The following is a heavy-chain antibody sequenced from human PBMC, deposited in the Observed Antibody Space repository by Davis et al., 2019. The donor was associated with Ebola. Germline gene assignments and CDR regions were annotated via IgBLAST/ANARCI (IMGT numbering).Heavy chain of an antibody. J-gene: IGHJ4*02. D-gene: IGHD3-9*01. CDR1: GFTFTSYT. Sequence: PGGSLRLSCAASGFTFTSYTMYWVRQAPGKGLEWVSSVNSPSNYIYYADSVKGRFTISRDNAKNSVYLQMNSLRAEDTAIYYCAKGNQAGYPTTFDYWGQGTLVTVSS. CDR3: AKGNQAGYPTTFDY. CDR2: VNSPSNYI. V-gene: IGHV3-21*04.